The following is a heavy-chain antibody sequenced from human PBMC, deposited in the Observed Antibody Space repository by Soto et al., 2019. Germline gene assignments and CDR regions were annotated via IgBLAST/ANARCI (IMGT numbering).Heavy chain of an antibody. CDR2: IYYSGST. V-gene: IGHV4-61*01. Sequence: SETLSLTCTVSGGSVSSGSYYWSWIRQPPGKGLEWIGYIYYSGSTNNNPSLKSRVTISVDTSKNQFSLKLSSVTAADTAVYYCASLTTVTTERFDAFDLWGQGTLVTGSS. CDR3: ASLTTVTTERFDAFDL. D-gene: IGHD4-17*01. CDR1: GGSVSSGSYY. J-gene: IGHJ3*01.